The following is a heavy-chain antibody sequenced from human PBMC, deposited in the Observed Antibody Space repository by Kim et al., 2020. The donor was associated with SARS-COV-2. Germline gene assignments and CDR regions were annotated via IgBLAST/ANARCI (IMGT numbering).Heavy chain of an antibody. D-gene: IGHD4-17*01. J-gene: IGHJ4*02. V-gene: IGHV3-30*18. CDR1: GFTFSSYG. CDR2: ISYDGSNK. Sequence: GGSLRLSCAASGFTFSSYGMHWVRQAPGKGLEWVAVISYDGSNKYYADSVKGRFTISRDNSKNTLYLQMNSLRAEDTAVYYCAKDGTYFRASVTPFCDYWGQGTLVTVSS. CDR3: AKDGTYFRASVTPFCDY.